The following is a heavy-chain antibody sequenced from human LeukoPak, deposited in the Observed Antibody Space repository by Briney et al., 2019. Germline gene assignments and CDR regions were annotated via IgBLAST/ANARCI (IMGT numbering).Heavy chain of an antibody. D-gene: IGHD3-9*01. CDR3: ARGELLRYFDWSIYYYYGVDV. CDR2: FNPENGNT. V-gene: IGHV1-18*01. Sequence: ASVKVSCKASGYSFVGYGITWVRQAPGQGLEWMRWFNPENGNTNYAQKVQGRVTMTADTSTSTSYMELRSLRSDDTAVYYCARGELLRYFDWSIYYYYGVDVWGQGTTVTVSS. J-gene: IGHJ6*02. CDR1: GYSFVGYG.